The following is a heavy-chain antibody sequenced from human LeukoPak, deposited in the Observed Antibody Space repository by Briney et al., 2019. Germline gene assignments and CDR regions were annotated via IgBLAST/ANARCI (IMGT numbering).Heavy chain of an antibody. CDR2: FYSGGGT. Sequence: PSETLSLTCTVSGVSISSYYWSWLRQPAGKGLEGIGRFYSGGGTDYNPSLKSRVNMSVDTSKNQFSLKLSSVTAADTAVYYCARVYSGYDLPGSLANYYFDYWGQGTLVTVSS. V-gene: IGHV4-4*07. J-gene: IGHJ4*02. D-gene: IGHD5-12*01. CDR1: GVSISSYY. CDR3: ARVYSGYDLPGSLANYYFDY.